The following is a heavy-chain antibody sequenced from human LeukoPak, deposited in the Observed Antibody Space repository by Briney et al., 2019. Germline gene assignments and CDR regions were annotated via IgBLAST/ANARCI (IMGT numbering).Heavy chain of an antibody. D-gene: IGHD6-13*01. CDR3: ARGGAAAGKPTNYYYYYYMDV. CDR2: IIPIFGTA. J-gene: IGHJ6*03. V-gene: IGHV1-69*06. CDR1: GGTFSSYA. Sequence: VASVKVSCKASGGTFSSYAISWVRQAPGQGLEWMGGIIPIFGTANYAQKFQGRVTITADKSTSTAYMELSSLRSEDTAVYYCARGGAAAGKPTNYYYYYYMDVWGKGTTVTVSS.